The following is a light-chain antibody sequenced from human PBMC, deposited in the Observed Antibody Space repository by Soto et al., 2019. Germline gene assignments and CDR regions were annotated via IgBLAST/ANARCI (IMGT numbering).Light chain of an antibody. CDR3: SSYRTGGHFV. V-gene: IGLV2-14*01. CDR1: SSDFGGYNY. Sequence: QSALTQPASVSGSPGQSIAISCTGTSSDFGGYNYVSWYQQLPGKAPKLLISEVSNRPSGVSHRFSGSKSGNTASLTISGLQAEDEADYYCSSYRTGGHFVFGTGTKVTVL. J-gene: IGLJ1*01. CDR2: EVS.